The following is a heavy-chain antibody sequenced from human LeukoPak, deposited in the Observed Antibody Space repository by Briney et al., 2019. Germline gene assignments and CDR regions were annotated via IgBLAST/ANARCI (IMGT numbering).Heavy chain of an antibody. CDR1: GYTFTGYY. V-gene: IGHV1-2*02. CDR2: INPNSGGT. J-gene: IGHJ6*03. Sequence: VASVKVSCKASGYTFTGYYMHWVRQAPGQGLEWMGWINPNSGGTNYAQKFQGRVTMTRDTSISTAYMELSRLRSDDTAVYYCARDSRPSVFYYYYYMDVWGKGTTVTVSS. D-gene: IGHD6-6*01. CDR3: ARDSRPSVFYYYYYMDV.